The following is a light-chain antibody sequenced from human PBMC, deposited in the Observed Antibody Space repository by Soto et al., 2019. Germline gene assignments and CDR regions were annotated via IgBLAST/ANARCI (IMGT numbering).Light chain of an antibody. V-gene: IGKV1-5*03. CDR1: QSISSW. J-gene: IGKJ2*01. CDR2: KAS. Sequence: DIQMTQSPSTLSASVGDRITITCRASQSISSWLAWYQLKPGKAPKLLIYKASSLESGVPSRFSGSGSGTEFTLTISSLQPDDFATYYCQQYNSYSHTFGQGTKLEIK. CDR3: QQYNSYSHT.